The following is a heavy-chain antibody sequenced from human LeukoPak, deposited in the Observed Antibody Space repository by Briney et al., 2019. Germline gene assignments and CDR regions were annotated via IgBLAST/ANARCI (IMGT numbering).Heavy chain of an antibody. CDR3: AREPTTVSPPG. V-gene: IGHV3-21*01. D-gene: IGHD4-11*01. CDR2: ISSSGAYI. CDR1: GFTFSSYS. J-gene: IGHJ4*02. Sequence: GGSLTLSCAASGFTFSSYSMNWVRQAPGKGLEWVSSISSSGAYIFYADSVKGRFTSSRDNAKNSLYLQMNSLRAEDTAVYYCAREPTTVSPPGWGQGTLVTVSS.